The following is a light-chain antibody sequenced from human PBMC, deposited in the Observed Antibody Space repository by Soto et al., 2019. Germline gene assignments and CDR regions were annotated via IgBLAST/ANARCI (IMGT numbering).Light chain of an antibody. CDR1: QTISSW. CDR2: KAS. Sequence: DIQMTQSPSTLSGSVGDRVTITCRASQTISSWLAWYQQKPGKAPKLLIYKASNLKSGVPSRFGGSGSGTEFTLTISSLQPDDFATYYCQHYNSYSEAFXQGTKVDIK. V-gene: IGKV1-5*03. CDR3: QHYNSYSEA. J-gene: IGKJ1*01.